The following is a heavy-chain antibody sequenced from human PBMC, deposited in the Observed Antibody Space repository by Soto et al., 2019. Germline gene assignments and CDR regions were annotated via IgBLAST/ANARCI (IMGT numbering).Heavy chain of an antibody. Sequence: GGSLRLSCAASGLTFSSHAMTWVRQAPGKGLEWVSGITGSGRTTYYADSVKGRFTISRDNSKNTLYLQMYSLRAEDTAIYYCAIVHYYDSGAYYYVMRPYPNGLVVPDQATTVTGFS. CDR2: ITGSGRTT. J-gene: IGHJ6*02. V-gene: IGHV3-23*01. CDR1: GLTFSSHA. D-gene: IGHD3-22*01. CDR3: AIVHYYDSGAYYYVMRPYPNGLVV.